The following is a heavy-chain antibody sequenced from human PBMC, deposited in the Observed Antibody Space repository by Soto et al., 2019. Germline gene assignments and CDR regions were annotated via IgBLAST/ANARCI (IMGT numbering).Heavy chain of an antibody. CDR3: ARDIVFNWFDP. Sequence: ASVKVSCNASGYTFTSYGISWVRQAPAQGLEWMGWIRAENGTTNYAQKLQGRVTMTTDTSTSTAYMELRSLRSDDTAVCYCARDIVFNWFDPWGQGTLVTVSS. CDR1: GYTFTSYG. D-gene: IGHD2-15*01. J-gene: IGHJ5*02. CDR2: IRAENGTT. V-gene: IGHV1-18*04.